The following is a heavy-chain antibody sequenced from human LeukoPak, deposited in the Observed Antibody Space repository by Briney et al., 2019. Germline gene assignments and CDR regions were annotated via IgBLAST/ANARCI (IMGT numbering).Heavy chain of an antibody. D-gene: IGHD1-26*01. Sequence: ASVKVSCKASGYSFTSNYIHWVRQAPGQGLEWMGMIYPRDGSTSYARKFQGRVTITADEFTSTAFMELSSLRSEDTAVYYCAILKNSGSYRLDYWGQGTLVTVSS. J-gene: IGHJ4*02. V-gene: IGHV1-46*01. CDR3: AILKNSGSYRLDY. CDR2: IYPRDGST. CDR1: GYSFTSNY.